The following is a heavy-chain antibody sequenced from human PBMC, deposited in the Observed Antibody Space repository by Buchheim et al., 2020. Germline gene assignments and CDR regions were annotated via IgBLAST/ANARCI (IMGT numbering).Heavy chain of an antibody. J-gene: IGHJ5*02. CDR2: IKQDGSEK. D-gene: IGHD2-15*01. CDR3: ARGTIVVVAGGEFDP. CDR1: GFIFSSYW. Sequence: EVQLVESGGGLVQPGGSLRLSCAASGFIFSSYWMSWVRQAPGKGLEWVANIKQDGSEKYYVDSVKGRFTISRDNAKNSLYLQMNSLRAEDTAVYYCARGTIVVVAGGEFDPWGQGTL. V-gene: IGHV3-7*01.